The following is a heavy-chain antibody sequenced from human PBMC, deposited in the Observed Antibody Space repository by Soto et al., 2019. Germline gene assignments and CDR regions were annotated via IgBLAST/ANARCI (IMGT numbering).Heavy chain of an antibody. CDR3: ARDLESRSSWGLLYYYGMDV. J-gene: IGHJ6*02. CDR1: GYTFTSYY. V-gene: IGHV1-46*01. D-gene: IGHD6-13*01. Sequence: ASVKVSCKASGYTFTSYYMHWVRQAPGQGLEWMGIINPSGGSTSYAQKFQGRVTMTRDTSTSTVYMELSSLRSEDTAVYYCARDLESRSSWGLLYYYGMDVWGQGTTVTVSS. CDR2: INPSGGST.